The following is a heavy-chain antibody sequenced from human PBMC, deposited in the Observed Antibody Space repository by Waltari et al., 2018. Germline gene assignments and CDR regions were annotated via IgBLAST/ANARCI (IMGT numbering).Heavy chain of an antibody. Sequence: QVQLVESGGDVVQPGGSLRLSCAASGFPFSSSGMPWVRQAPGKGLEWVAFIRYDGSNKYYADSVKGRFTISRDNSKNTLYLQMNSLRAEDTAVYYCAKDLGITGTLDYWGQGTLVTVSS. D-gene: IGHD1-20*01. V-gene: IGHV3-30*02. CDR3: AKDLGITGTLDY. CDR2: IRYDGSNK. J-gene: IGHJ4*02. CDR1: GFPFSSSG.